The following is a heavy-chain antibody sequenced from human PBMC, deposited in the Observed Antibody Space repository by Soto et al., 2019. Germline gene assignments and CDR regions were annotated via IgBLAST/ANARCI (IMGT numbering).Heavy chain of an antibody. V-gene: IGHV4-39*01. CDR3: ARLGGFCSGTSCYGYYGMDV. CDR2: FYYSGST. J-gene: IGHJ6*02. CDR1: GGSISSGPYS. Sequence: QLQLQESGPGLVKPSETLSLTCTVSGGSISSGPYSWGWIRQPPGKGLEWIGTFYYSGSTYYNPSLESRVTITDDTSKNQCSLKVDSVTAADAATYYCARLGGFCSGTSCYGYYGMDVWGPGTTVTVSS. D-gene: IGHD2-2*01.